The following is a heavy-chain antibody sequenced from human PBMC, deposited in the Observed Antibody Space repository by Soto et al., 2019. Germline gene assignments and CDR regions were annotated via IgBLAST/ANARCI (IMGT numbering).Heavy chain of an antibody. V-gene: IGHV1-3*05. CDR2: IKAGNGDT. CDR3: TRAVVDYIILDY. D-gene: IGHD2-2*02. Sequence: QVQLVQSGAEEKKPGASVKISCRASGYSFHTYVIHWVRQAPGQRLEWMGRIKAGNGDTTYSQKFQDRVTITRVSSATPAYMQLCGLRSADTAVYFCTRAVVDYIILDYWCQGTLVTVSS. CDR1: GYSFHTYV. J-gene: IGHJ4*02.